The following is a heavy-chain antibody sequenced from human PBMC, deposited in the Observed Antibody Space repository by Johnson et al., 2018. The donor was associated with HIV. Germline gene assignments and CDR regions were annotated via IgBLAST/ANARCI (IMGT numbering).Heavy chain of an antibody. CDR2: ISFDGGAI. V-gene: IGHV3-30-3*01. Sequence: QMQLVESGGGVVQPGRSLRLSCSASGFSFNDYAMHWVRQAPGKGLEWVAVISFDGGAIYYADSVEGRFTISRDNSRDTLSLQMNSLRVEDTAVYYCARPLSSGLGFDAFDIWGQGTMVTVSS. J-gene: IGHJ3*02. CDR3: ARPLSSGLGFDAFDI. D-gene: IGHD3-22*01. CDR1: GFSFNDYA.